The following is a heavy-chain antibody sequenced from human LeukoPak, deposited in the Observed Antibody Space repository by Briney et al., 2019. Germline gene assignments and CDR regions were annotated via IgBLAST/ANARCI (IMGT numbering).Heavy chain of an antibody. D-gene: IGHD4-17*01. CDR1: GFTFSSYA. CDR3: AKMTTVTQGYFDY. J-gene: IGHJ4*02. V-gene: IGHV3-23*01. CDR2: ISGSGGST. Sequence: GGSLRLSCAASGFTFSSYAMSWVRQAPGKGLEWVSAISGSGGSTYYADSVKGRFTISRDNSKNTLYPQMNSLRAEDTAVYYCAKMTTVTQGYFDYWGQGTLVTVSS.